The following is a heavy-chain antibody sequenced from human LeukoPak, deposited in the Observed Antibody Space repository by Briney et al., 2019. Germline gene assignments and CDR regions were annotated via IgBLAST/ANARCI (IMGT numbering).Heavy chain of an antibody. CDR1: GFTFSDYY. D-gene: IGHD3-22*01. Sequence: PGGSLRLSCAASGFTFSDYYMSWIRQAPGKGLEWVSYISNSGSTIYYADSVKGRFTISRDNAKNSLYLQMNSLGAEDTAVYYCARDRDYYDSSGYSYYFDYWGQGTLVTVSS. J-gene: IGHJ4*02. CDR2: ISNSGSTI. V-gene: IGHV3-11*04. CDR3: ARDRDYYDSSGYSYYFDY.